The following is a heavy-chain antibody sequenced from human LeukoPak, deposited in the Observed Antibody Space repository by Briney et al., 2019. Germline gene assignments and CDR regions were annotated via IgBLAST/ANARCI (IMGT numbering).Heavy chain of an antibody. Sequence: GGSLRLSCAASGFTFKNAWMSWVRQAPGKGLEWVGRIKDKGDGGTTDYAAPVKGRLTISRDDSKNTLYLQMESLKTEDTAVYYCTTVRYDISASTDYWGQGTLVTVSS. V-gene: IGHV3-15*01. CDR2: IKDKGDGGTT. J-gene: IGHJ4*02. D-gene: IGHD2-8*01. CDR1: GFTFKNAW. CDR3: TTVRYDISASTDY.